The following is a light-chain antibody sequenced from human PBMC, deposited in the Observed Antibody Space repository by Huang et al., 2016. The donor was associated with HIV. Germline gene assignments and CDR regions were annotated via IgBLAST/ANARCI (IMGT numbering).Light chain of an antibody. CDR1: QSLLHSNGYNY. V-gene: IGKV2-28*01. J-gene: IGKJ1*01. CDR2: LGS. Sequence: DIVMTQSPLSLPVTPGEPASISCRSGQSLLHSNGYNYLDWYLQKPGPSPQLLIYLGSNRASGVPDRFSGSGSGTDFTLKISRVEAEDVGVYYCMQALQIPWTFGQGTKVEI. CDR3: MQALQIPWT.